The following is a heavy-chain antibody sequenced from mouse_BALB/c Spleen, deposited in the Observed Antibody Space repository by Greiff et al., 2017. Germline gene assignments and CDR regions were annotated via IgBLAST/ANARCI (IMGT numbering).Heavy chain of an antibody. J-gene: IGHJ4*01. CDR2: IYPGGGYT. D-gene: IGHD1-2*01. V-gene: IGHV1-63*02. CDR3: GRRAIQYYRPPYAMDY. Sequence: VQLQQSGAELVRPGTSVKISCKASGYTFTNYWLGWVKQRPGHGLEWIGDIYPGGGYTNYNEKFKGKATLTADTSSSTAYMQLSSLTSEDSAVYFCGRRAIQYYRPPYAMDYWGQGTSVTVSS. CDR1: GYTFTNYW.